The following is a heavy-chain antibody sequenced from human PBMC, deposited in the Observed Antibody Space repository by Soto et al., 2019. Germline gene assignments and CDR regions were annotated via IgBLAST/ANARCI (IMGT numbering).Heavy chain of an antibody. D-gene: IGHD6-19*01. J-gene: IGHJ4*02. Sequence: GGSLRLSCAASGFTFSSYAMSWVRQAPGKGLEWVSAISGSGGSTYYADSVKGRFTISRDNSKNTLYLQMNSLRAEDTAVYYCAKHSDNKIAVAGTHFDYWGQGTLVTVSS. V-gene: IGHV3-23*01. CDR2: ISGSGGST. CDR1: GFTFSSYA. CDR3: AKHSDNKIAVAGTHFDY.